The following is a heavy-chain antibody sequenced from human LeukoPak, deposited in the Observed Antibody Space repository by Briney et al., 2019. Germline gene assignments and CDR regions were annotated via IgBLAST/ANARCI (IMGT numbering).Heavy chain of an antibody. CDR3: AGAGKYLLLSFDY. V-gene: IGHV3-30*14. CDR1: GFTFNNFA. J-gene: IGHJ4*02. D-gene: IGHD2/OR15-2a*01. CDR2: ISYDGNSK. Sequence: PGGSLRLSCAASGFTFNNFAIHWVRQAPGKVLHWVAVISYDGNSKYYADSLKGRFTISRDNSKNTLYLQMNSLRAEDTAVYYCAGAGKYLLLSFDYWGQGTLVTVSS.